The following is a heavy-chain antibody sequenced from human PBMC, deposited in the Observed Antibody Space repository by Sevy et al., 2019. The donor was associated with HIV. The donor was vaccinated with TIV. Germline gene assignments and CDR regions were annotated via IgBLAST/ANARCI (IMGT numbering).Heavy chain of an antibody. CDR2: IYISGST. D-gene: IGHD6-19*01. J-gene: IGHJ4*02. CDR1: GGSISTYY. Sequence: SETLSLTCTVSGGSISTYYWSWIRQPAGKGLEWIGRIYISGSTNYNPSLKSRVTMSLDTSKNQFSLKLTSVTAADTAVYYCARTSPGYGGGWYDFDYWGQGTLVTVSS. CDR3: ARTSPGYGGGWYDFDY. V-gene: IGHV4-4*07.